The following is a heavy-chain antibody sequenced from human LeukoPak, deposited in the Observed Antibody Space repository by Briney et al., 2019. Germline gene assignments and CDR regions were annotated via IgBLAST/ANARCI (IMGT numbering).Heavy chain of an antibody. CDR3: ARAGGYNWNYALDY. D-gene: IGHD1-7*01. J-gene: IGHJ4*02. CDR2: INHSGST. V-gene: IGHV4-34*01. CDR1: GGSFSGYY. Sequence: SETLSLTCAVYGGSFSGYYWSWIRQPPGKGLEWIGEINHSGSTNYNPSLKRRVTISVDTSKNQFSLKLSSVTAADTAVYYCARAGGYNWNYALDYWGQGTLVTVSS.